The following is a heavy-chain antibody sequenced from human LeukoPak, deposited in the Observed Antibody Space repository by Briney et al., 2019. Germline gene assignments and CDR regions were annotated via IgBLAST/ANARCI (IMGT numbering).Heavy chain of an antibody. D-gene: IGHD3-10*01. V-gene: IGHV4-31*03. CDR2: IYSSGST. CDR1: GGSIRSGGYY. CDR3: ARGASPMVRAVIEY. J-gene: IGHJ4*02. Sequence: SETLSLTCIVSGGSIRSGGYYWSWIRQHPGKGLEWIGYIYSSGSTQYNPSLKSRVTMSVDTSKNQFSLKLSSVAAADTAVYYCARGASPMVRAVIEYWGQGTLVTVSS.